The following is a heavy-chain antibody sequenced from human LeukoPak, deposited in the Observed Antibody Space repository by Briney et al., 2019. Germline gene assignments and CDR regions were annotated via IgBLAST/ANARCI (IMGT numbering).Heavy chain of an antibody. Sequence: ASVKVSCKASGYTFTGYYMHWVRQAPGQGLEWMGWINPNSGGTNYAQKFQGRVTMTRDTSISTAYMELSRLRSDDTAVYYCARVGYCSSTSCYEGAFDIWGQGTMVTVSS. J-gene: IGHJ3*02. CDR3: ARVGYCSSTSCYEGAFDI. D-gene: IGHD2-2*01. CDR1: GYTFTGYY. V-gene: IGHV1-2*02. CDR2: INPNSGGT.